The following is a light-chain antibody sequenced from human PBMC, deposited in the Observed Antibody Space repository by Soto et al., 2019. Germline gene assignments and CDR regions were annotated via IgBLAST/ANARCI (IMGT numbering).Light chain of an antibody. Sequence: DIQMTQSPSSLSASVGDRVTITCRASQSISSYLNWYQQKPGKAPNLLIYAASTLQSGVPSRFSGNGSCPDFTLTIRSLQPEDFATYYCQQSYTTPLTFGGGTKVEIK. J-gene: IGKJ4*01. CDR3: QQSYTTPLT. V-gene: IGKV1-39*01. CDR2: AAS. CDR1: QSISSY.